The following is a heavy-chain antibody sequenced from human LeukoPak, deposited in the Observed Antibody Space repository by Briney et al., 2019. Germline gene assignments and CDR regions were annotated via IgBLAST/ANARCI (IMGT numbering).Heavy chain of an antibody. J-gene: IGHJ6*03. CDR3: ARAKGVRYFDWTIPHYYYYYMDV. Sequence: ASVKVSCKASGYTFTSYDINWVRQATGQGLEWMGWMNPNSGNTGYAQKFQGRVTITRNTSISTAYMELSSLRSEDTAVYYCARAKGVRYFDWTIPHYYYYYMDVWGKGTTVTVSS. V-gene: IGHV1-8*03. D-gene: IGHD3-9*01. CDR2: MNPNSGNT. CDR1: GYTFTSYD.